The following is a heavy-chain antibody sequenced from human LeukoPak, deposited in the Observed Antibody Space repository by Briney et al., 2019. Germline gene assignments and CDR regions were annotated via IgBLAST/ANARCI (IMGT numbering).Heavy chain of an antibody. CDR2: IRYDGSNK. V-gene: IGHV3-30*02. D-gene: IGHD5-12*01. Sequence: GGSLRLSCAASGFTFSSYDMHWVRQAPGKGLEWVAFIRYDGSNKYYADSVKGRFTISRDNSKNTLYLQMNSLRAEETAVYYCAKDLENIVGTSSSFDYWGQGTLVTVSS. J-gene: IGHJ4*02. CDR1: GFTFSSYD. CDR3: AKDLENIVGTSSSFDY.